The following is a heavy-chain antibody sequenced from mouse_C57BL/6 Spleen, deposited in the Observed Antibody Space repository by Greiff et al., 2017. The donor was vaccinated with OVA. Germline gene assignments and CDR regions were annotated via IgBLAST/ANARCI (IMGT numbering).Heavy chain of an antibody. CDR2: IYPGDGDT. V-gene: IGHV1-80*01. Sequence: VQLKQSGAELVKPGASVKISCKASGYAFSSYWMNWVKQRPGKGLEWIGQIYPGDGDTNYNGKFKGKATLTADKSSSTAYMQLSSLTSEDSAVYFCARYYDYDGKAWFAYWGQGTLVTVSA. J-gene: IGHJ3*01. CDR1: GYAFSSYW. CDR3: ARYYDYDGKAWFAY. D-gene: IGHD2-4*01.